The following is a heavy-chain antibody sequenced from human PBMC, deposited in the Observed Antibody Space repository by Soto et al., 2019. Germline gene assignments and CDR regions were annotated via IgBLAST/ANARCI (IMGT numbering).Heavy chain of an antibody. CDR3: AHGSCSSADCYPNPYLDY. CDR2: IYWDDDE. D-gene: IGHD2-2*01. Sequence: QITLKESGPTLVKPTQTLTLTCTFSGFSLSTTAEGVGWIRQPPGKALEWLALIYWDDDERYSPALKSRLTITKDTSKNQVVLTMTNVDPVDTATYYCAHGSCSSADCYPNPYLDYWGPVILVTVSS. J-gene: IGHJ4*01. V-gene: IGHV2-5*02. CDR1: GFSLSTTAEG.